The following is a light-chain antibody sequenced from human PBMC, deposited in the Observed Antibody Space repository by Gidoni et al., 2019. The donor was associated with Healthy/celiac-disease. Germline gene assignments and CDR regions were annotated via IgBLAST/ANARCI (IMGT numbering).Light chain of an antibody. CDR2: DVS. J-gene: IGLJ1*01. V-gene: IGLV2-11*01. CDR3: CSYAGSYTLYV. Sequence: QSALTQPHSVHWSPGQSVTISCTGTSRDVGGYTYVAWYQQHPGKAPKLMIYDVSKRPSGVPDRFSGSKSGNTASLTISGLQAEDEADYYCCSYAGSYTLYVFGTGTKVTVL. CDR1: SRDVGGYTY.